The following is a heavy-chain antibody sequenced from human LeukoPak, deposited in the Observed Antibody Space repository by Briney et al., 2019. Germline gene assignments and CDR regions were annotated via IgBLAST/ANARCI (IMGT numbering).Heavy chain of an antibody. J-gene: IGHJ6*03. CDR2: ISGSGGSP. V-gene: IGHV3-23*01. CDR1: GITFRSYA. D-gene: IGHD1-1*01. CDR3: AKAGGGNWNYDYYYYMDV. Sequence: PGGSLRLSCGVSGITFRSYAMSWVRQAPGKGLEWVSAISGSGGSPYNADSVKGRFTISRDNSKNTLYLQMISLRAEDTAVYYCAKAGGGNWNYDYYYYMDVWGKGTTVTVSS.